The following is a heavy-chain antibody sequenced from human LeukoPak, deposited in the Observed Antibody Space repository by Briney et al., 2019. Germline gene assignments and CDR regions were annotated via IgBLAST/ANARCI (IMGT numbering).Heavy chain of an antibody. V-gene: IGHV4-31*03. CDR3: TRVSGGSYDY. J-gene: IGHJ4*02. D-gene: IGHD4-23*01. CDR2: IYYSGGT. Sequence: TSETLSLTCTVSGGSISSGGYYWRWIRQHPGKGLEWIGYIYYSGGTYYNPSLKSRVTISVDTSKNQFSLKLSSVTAADTAVYYCTRVSGGSYDYWGQGTLVTVSS. CDR1: GGSISSGGYY.